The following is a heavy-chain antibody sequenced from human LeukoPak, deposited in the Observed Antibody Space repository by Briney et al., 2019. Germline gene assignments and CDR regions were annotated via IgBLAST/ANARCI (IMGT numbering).Heavy chain of an antibody. CDR1: GFAFSSYD. V-gene: IGHV3-13*01. Sequence: TGGSLRLSCAASGFAFSSYDMHWVRQAIGQGLEWVSAIGSAGDTYYPGSVKGRFTISRENAKNSLYLQMNSLRAGDTAVYYCARSTNSWDNAFDIWGQGTMVTVSS. CDR2: IGSAGDT. CDR3: ARSTNSWDNAFDI. D-gene: IGHD6-13*01. J-gene: IGHJ3*02.